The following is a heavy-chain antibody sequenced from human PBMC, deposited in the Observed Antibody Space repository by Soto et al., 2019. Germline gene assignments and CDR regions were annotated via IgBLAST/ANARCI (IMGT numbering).Heavy chain of an antibody. D-gene: IGHD4-17*01. V-gene: IGHV4-34*01. CDR1: GGSFCVYY. CDR2: INHSGST. J-gene: IGHJ1*01. Sequence: PSETLSLSCAVYGGSFCVYYWGGIRQPPGKGLEWIGEINHSGSTNYNPSLKSRVTISVDTPKNQFSLKLSSVTAADTAVYYCARDPYGVYRYFQHWGQGTLVTVSS. CDR3: ARDPYGVYRYFQH.